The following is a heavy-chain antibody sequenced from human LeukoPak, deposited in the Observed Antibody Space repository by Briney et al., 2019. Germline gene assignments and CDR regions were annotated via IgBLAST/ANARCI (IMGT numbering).Heavy chain of an antibody. Sequence: ASVKVSCKASGGTFSSYAVSWVRQAPGQGLEWMGGIIPIFGTANYAQKFQGRVTITADESTSTAYIELSSLRSEDTAVYYCARGEAVPFDYWGQGTLVTVSS. J-gene: IGHJ4*02. D-gene: IGHD2-15*01. CDR3: ARGEAVPFDY. CDR2: IIPIFGTA. V-gene: IGHV1-69*01. CDR1: GGTFSSYA.